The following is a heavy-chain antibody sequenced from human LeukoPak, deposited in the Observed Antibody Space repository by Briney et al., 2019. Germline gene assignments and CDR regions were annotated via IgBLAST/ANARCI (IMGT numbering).Heavy chain of an antibody. CDR3: NRWHISGVSYSNV. CDR2: IRKQDGTT. J-gene: IGHJ4*02. Sequence: PGRSLRLSCTASGFTFGEYSMSWVRQAPGKGLEWVGFIRKQDGTTEYAASVRGRFTISRDGSNRIAYLQMNSLKTEDTAVYHCNRWHISGVSYSNVWGQGTLVTVSS. V-gene: IGHV3-49*04. D-gene: IGHD2-15*01. CDR1: GFTFGEYS.